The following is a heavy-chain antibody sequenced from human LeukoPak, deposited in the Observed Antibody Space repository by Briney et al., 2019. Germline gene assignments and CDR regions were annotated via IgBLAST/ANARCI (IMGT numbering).Heavy chain of an antibody. CDR3: ARASGPFDY. J-gene: IGHJ4*02. CDR2: ISASGGGT. D-gene: IGHD3-10*01. CDR1: RFTFSSYA. V-gene: IGHV3-23*01. Sequence: GGSLRLSCAASRFTFSSYAMSWVRQAPGKGLEWVSAISASGGGTYYADSVRGRFTISRDNSKNTLYLQMNSLRAEDTAVYSCARASGPFDYWGQGTLVTVSS.